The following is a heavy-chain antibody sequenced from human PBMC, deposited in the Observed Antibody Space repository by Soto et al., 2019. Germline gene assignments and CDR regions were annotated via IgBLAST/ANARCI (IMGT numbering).Heavy chain of an antibody. D-gene: IGHD4-4*01. CDR1: GFRFSSYG. V-gene: IGHV3-33*01. CDR2: IWYDGSNK. CDR3: ARDQGTVSSFSHYYVMDV. J-gene: IGHJ6*02. Sequence: PGGSLRVSWAASGFRFSSYGMHWVRQAPGKGLEWVAVIWYDGSNKYYVDSVKGRFTISRDNSKNTLYLQMNSLRAEDTAVYYCARDQGTVSSFSHYYVMDVWGQRTTVTVSS.